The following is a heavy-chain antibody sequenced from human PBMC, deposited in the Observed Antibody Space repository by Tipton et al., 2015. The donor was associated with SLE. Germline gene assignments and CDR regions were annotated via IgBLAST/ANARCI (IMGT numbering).Heavy chain of an antibody. Sequence: TLSLTCTVSGCSISSYYWSWIRQPPGKGLEWIGYIYYSGSTNYNPSLKSRVTISVDTSKNQFSPKLSSVTAADTAVYYCAREEGYYDSSGADAFDIWGPGTMVTVSS. V-gene: IGHV4-59*01. CDR1: GCSISSYY. CDR3: AREEGYYDSSGADAFDI. J-gene: IGHJ3*02. CDR2: IYYSGST. D-gene: IGHD3-22*01.